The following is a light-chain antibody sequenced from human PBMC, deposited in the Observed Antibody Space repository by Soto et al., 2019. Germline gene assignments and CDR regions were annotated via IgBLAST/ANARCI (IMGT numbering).Light chain of an antibody. CDR1: QYIGSA. V-gene: IGKV3-15*01. J-gene: IGKJ1*01. CDR2: DGS. CDR3: QQYGDRPRT. Sequence: EVVLTQSPATLSVSPGDRATLSCRASQYIGSAVAWYHQRSGQAPRLLIFDGSIRVPTTPARFSGSVSGTEFTLTISSLESEDFAVYFCQQYGDRPRTLGQGTKVEIK.